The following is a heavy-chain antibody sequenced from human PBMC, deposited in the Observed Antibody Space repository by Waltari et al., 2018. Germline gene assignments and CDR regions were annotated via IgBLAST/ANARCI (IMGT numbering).Heavy chain of an antibody. J-gene: IGHJ4*02. D-gene: IGHD1-20*01. CDR2: IKTDGSTT. CDR3: AKTEGRGFHLTFYDY. V-gene: IGHV3-74*01. Sequence: EVQLVESGGGLVQPGGSLRLSCAASGFTFSNYWMHWVRQAPGGGLVWVALIKTDGSTTTYADSVKGRLTIPRDTAKNTLYLQMNSLKFEETVVFYCAKTEGRGFHLTFYDYWGQGTLVTVSS. CDR1: GFTFSNYW.